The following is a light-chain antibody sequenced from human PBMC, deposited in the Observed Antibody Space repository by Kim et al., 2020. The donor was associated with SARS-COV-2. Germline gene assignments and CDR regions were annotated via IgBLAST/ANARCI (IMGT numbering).Light chain of an antibody. J-gene: IGKJ1*01. CDR3: QKYNSAPWT. V-gene: IGKV1-27*01. Sequence: GSVGDGVTITCRASQGINRDLAWYQQRPGKVPKVLIYGASTLQSGVPSRFSGGGSGTDFTLTISGLQPEDVATYYCQKYNSAPWTFGQGTKVDIK. CDR2: GAS. CDR1: QGINRD.